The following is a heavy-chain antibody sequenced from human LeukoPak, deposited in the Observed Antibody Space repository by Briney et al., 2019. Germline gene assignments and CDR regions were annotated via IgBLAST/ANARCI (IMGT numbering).Heavy chain of an antibody. CDR1: GFTFSSYS. V-gene: IGHV3-15*01. CDR3: TTDDYYSNTPFDLDSFDF. J-gene: IGHJ3*01. D-gene: IGHD2-21*02. Sequence: GGSLRLSCAASGFTFSSYSMNWVRQAPGKGLEWVGRVKSYPEGMATDYAAPVKGRFTISRDDPKNTLFLQMNSLKTEDTAVYYCTTDDYYSNTPFDLDSFDFWGQGTMVTVSS. CDR2: VKSYPEGMAT.